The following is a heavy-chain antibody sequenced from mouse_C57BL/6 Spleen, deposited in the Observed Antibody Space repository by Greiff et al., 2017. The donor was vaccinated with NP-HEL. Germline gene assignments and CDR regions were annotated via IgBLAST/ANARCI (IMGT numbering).Heavy chain of an antibody. Sequence: QVQLQQPGAELVKPGASVKLSCKASGYTFTSYWMHWVKQRPGRGLEWIGRIDPNSDGTKYNEKFKSKATLTVDKPSSTAYMQLSSLTSEDSAVYYCARGGTTVVDDWYFDVWGTGTTVTVSS. V-gene: IGHV1-72*01. CDR1: GYTFTSYW. D-gene: IGHD1-1*01. CDR2: IDPNSDGT. J-gene: IGHJ1*03. CDR3: ARGGTTVVDDWYFDV.